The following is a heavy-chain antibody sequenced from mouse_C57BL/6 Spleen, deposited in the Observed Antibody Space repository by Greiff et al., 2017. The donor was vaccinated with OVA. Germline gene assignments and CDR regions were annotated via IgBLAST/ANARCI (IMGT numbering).Heavy chain of an antibody. Sequence: EVQLQQSGPELVKPGASVKISCKASGYTFTDYYMNWVKQSHGKSLEWIGDINPNNGGTSYNQKFKGKATLTVDKSSSTAYMELRSLTSEDSAVYYCARVGGWLPRDYWGQGTTLTVSA. V-gene: IGHV1-26*01. D-gene: IGHD2-3*01. CDR2: INPNNGGT. CDR3: ARVGGWLPRDY. CDR1: GYTFTDYY. J-gene: IGHJ2*01.